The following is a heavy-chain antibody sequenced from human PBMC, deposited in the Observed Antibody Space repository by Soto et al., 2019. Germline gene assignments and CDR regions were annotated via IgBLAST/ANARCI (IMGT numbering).Heavy chain of an antibody. CDR1: GFPFKKFA. CDR2: ISGGGDTT. D-gene: IGHD3-10*01. J-gene: IGHJ4*02. V-gene: IGHV3-23*01. CDR3: AKGRGGSGSLTPRVDF. Sequence: EVQLLESGGGLVQPGGSLGLPCSAFGFPFKKFALNWVRQAPGKGLGWVSAISGGGDTTSYADSVKGRFTVSRDGSKNTLYLQMSSLRAEDTALYYCAKGRGGSGSLTPRVDFWGQGTLVTVSS.